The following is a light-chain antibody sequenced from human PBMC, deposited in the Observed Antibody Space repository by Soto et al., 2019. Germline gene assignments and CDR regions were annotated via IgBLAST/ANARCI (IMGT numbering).Light chain of an antibody. CDR2: DVS. CDR1: QNIGGSY. CDR3: QHYVTSPAT. V-gene: IGKV3-20*01. Sequence: EIVLTQSPGTLSLPPGERATLSCRASQNIGGSYLAWYQQKPGRAPRLLIYDVSSRATGIPDRFSGSGSGTDFTLTISRLEPEDFAVYYCQHYVTSPATFGQGTKVEVK. J-gene: IGKJ1*01.